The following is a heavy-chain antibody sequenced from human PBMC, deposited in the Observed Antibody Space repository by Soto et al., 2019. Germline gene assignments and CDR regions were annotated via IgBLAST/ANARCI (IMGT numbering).Heavy chain of an antibody. CDR3: ARDGTLYDSRAYYYLY. CDR1: GGTFSSYT. V-gene: IGHV1-69*01. CDR2: ITPMFGTP. D-gene: IGHD3-22*01. Sequence: QVQLVQSGAEVKKPGSSVKVSCKASGGTFSSYTITWVRQAPGQGLEWMGGITPMFGTPNYAQKFRGRVTITADEPTSTAYMELSSVRSEDTAMYFCARDGTLYDSRAYYYLYWGQGTLVTVSS. J-gene: IGHJ4*02.